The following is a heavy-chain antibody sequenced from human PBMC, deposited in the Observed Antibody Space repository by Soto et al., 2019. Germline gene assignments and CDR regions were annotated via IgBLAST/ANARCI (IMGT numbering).Heavy chain of an antibody. CDR3: ARDLGDVVLRFLEDV. CDR2: INAYNGNT. J-gene: IGHJ6*02. V-gene: IGHV1-18*01. CDR1: GYTFSSYG. Sequence: QVQLVQSGAEVKKPGASVKVSCKASGYTFSSYGISWVRQAPGQGLELMGWINAYNGNTNYAQKFQGRVAMTTDTSTNTAYMDLRSLRSDDTAVYYCARDLGDVVLRFLEDVWGQGTTVIVSS. D-gene: IGHD3-3*01.